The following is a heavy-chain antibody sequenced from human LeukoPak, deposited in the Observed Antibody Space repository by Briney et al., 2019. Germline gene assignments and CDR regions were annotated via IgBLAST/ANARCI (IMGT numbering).Heavy chain of an antibody. J-gene: IGHJ6*03. CDR1: GGSISSGDYY. Sequence: SETLSLTCTVSGGSISSGDYYWGWIRQPPGKGLEWIGSIYYSGSTYYNPSLKSRVTISVDTSKNQFSPKLSSVTAADTAVYYCARHRQSITIFGVVIRTYYYYYMDVWGKGTTVTVSS. V-gene: IGHV4-39*01. CDR3: ARHRQSITIFGVVIRTYYYYYMDV. D-gene: IGHD3-3*01. CDR2: IYYSGST.